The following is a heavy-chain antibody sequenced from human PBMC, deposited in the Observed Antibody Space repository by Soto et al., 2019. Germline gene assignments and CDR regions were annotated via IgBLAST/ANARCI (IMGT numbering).Heavy chain of an antibody. J-gene: IGHJ3*02. CDR3: AKNQVPLALDGLDTFDI. CDR1: GFTFSDYA. V-gene: IGHV3-23*01. CDR2: LSGSGDSK. Sequence: EVQLLQSGGGLVQPGGSLRLSCEAAGFTFSDYAMNWVRQAPGKGLAWVSTLSGSGDSKYYANSVKGRFTISRDNSKKPLNLQMNSLGADDTAVYYCAKNQVPLALDGLDTFDIWGQGTMVTVSS. D-gene: IGHD6-19*01.